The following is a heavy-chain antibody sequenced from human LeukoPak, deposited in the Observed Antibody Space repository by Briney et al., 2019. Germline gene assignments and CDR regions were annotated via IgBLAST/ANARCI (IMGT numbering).Heavy chain of an antibody. D-gene: IGHD5-24*01. J-gene: IGHJ4*02. CDR3: TPSNLGRDGYNYFDY. Sequence: SVKVSCKASGGTFSSYAISWVRQAPGQGLEWMGGIIPIFGTANYAQKFQGRVTITTDESTSTAYMELSSLRSEDTAVYYCTPSNLGRDGYNYFDYWGQGTLVTVSS. CDR2: IIPIFGTA. CDR1: GGTFSSYA. V-gene: IGHV1-69*05.